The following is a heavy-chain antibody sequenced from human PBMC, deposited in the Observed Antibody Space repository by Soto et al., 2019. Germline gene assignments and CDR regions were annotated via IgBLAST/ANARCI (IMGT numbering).Heavy chain of an antibody. J-gene: IGHJ3*02. CDR1: GFTFSAYG. CDR2: IWHDGSNK. V-gene: IGHV3-33*01. Sequence: QVQVVESGGGVVQPGRSLRLSCAASGFTFSAYGMHWVRQAPGKGLEGVAVIWHDGSNKYYADSVKGRFTISRDNSKNTLYLQMNSLRAEDTAVYYCARPRNMSNWNDGGFDIWGQGTTVTVSS. CDR3: ARPRNMSNWNDGGFDI. D-gene: IGHD1-1*01.